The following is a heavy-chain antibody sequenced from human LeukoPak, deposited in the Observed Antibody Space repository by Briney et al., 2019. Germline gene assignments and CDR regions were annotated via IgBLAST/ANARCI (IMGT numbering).Heavy chain of an antibody. Sequence: SETLSLTCTVSGGSISRYYWSWIRQPPGKGLEWIGYISYSGSTNYNPSLKSRVTISVDTSKNQFSLKLNSVTATDTVVYYCARHSGSYYDNYDYWGQGTLVTVSS. CDR2: ISYSGST. J-gene: IGHJ4*02. CDR1: GGSISRYY. CDR3: ARHSGSYYDNYDY. D-gene: IGHD1-26*01. V-gene: IGHV4-59*08.